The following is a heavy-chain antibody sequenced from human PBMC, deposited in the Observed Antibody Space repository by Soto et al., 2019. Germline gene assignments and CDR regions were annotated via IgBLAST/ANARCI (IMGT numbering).Heavy chain of an antibody. CDR2: ISGSGGST. V-gene: IGHV3-23*04. D-gene: IGHD3-9*01. CDR1: GFTFSSYA. CDR3: AKAGGGTILTGYYNFDY. Sequence: EVQLVQSGAEVKKPGESLRLSCTASGFTFSSYAMSWVRQAPGKGLEWVSAISGSGGSTYYADSVKGRFTISRDNSKNTLYLQMNSLRAEDTAVYYCAKAGGGTILTGYYNFDYWGQGTLVTVSS. J-gene: IGHJ4*02.